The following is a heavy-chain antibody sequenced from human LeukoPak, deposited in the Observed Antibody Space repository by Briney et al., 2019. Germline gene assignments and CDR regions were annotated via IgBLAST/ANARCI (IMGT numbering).Heavy chain of an antibody. Sequence: PGGSLRLSCAASGFXLSSYSINWVRQAPGKGLEWVSYISSSSSTIYYAESVKGRFTISRDNAKNSLYLQMNSLRDEDTAVYYCARDQSGTSYWYFDLWGRGTLVTVSS. V-gene: IGHV3-48*02. D-gene: IGHD4-23*01. CDR2: ISSSSSTI. CDR3: ARDQSGTSYWYFDL. J-gene: IGHJ2*01. CDR1: GFXLSSYS.